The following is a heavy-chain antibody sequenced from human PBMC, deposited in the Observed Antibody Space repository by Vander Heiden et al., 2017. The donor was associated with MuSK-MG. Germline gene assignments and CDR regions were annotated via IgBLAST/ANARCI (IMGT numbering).Heavy chain of an antibody. V-gene: IGHV3-48*01. CDR2: ISTSSSAM. Sequence: DVQLVESGGGLVQPGGSLRLSCAASGFSFSSYSMHWVRQAPGRGLEWVSYISTSSSAMHYADSVKGRFTISRDNAKNSLYLQMTSLRAEDTAVYFCAREYSGLDYWGRGTLVTVSS. D-gene: IGHD2-15*01. CDR3: AREYSGLDY. J-gene: IGHJ4*02. CDR1: GFSFSSYS.